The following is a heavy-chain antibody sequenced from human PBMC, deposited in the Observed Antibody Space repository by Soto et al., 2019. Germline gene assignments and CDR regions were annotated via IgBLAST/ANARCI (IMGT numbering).Heavy chain of an antibody. Sequence: ASVKVSCKASGYTFTSYYMHWVRQAPGQGLEWMGIINPSGGSTSYAQKFQGRVTMTRDTSTSTVYMELSSLRSEDTAVYYCARVRYYDSSGYSAFDIWGQGTMVTVSS. CDR1: GYTFTSYY. J-gene: IGHJ3*02. CDR3: ARVRYYDSSGYSAFDI. D-gene: IGHD3-22*01. V-gene: IGHV1-46*01. CDR2: INPSGGST.